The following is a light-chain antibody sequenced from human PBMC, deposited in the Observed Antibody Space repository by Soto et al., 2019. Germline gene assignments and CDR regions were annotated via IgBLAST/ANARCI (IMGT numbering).Light chain of an antibody. CDR3: QQRSIWPPLT. J-gene: IGKJ4*01. Sequence: EIVLTQSPATLSLSPGDTATRSCRASQSVSRYLAWYQQKPGQAPRLLIYDASNRATGIPARFSGSGSGTDFTLTTTSLEPEDFAVYYCQQRSIWPPLTFGGGTKVDIK. V-gene: IGKV3-11*01. CDR2: DAS. CDR1: QSVSRY.